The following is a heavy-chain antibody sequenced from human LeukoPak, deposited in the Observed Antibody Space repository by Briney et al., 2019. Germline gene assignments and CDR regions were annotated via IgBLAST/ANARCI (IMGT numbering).Heavy chain of an antibody. D-gene: IGHD2-2*02. V-gene: IGHV4-34*01. J-gene: IGHJ4*02. CDR1: GGSFRGYY. CDR2: INHSGST. Sequence: TSETLSLTCAVYGGSFRGYYWSWIRQPPGKGLEWIGEINHSGSTNYNPSLKSRVTISVDTSKNQFSLKLSSVTAADTAVYYCARERRNNCSSTSCYTKFDYWGQGTLVTVSS. CDR3: ARERRNNCSSTSCYTKFDY.